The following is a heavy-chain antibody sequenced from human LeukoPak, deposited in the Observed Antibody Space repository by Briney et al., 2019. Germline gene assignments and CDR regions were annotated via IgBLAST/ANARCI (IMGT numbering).Heavy chain of an antibody. Sequence: SETLSLTCTVSGGSISSYYWSWIRQPPGKGLEWIGYIYYSGSTNYNPSLKSRVTISVDTSKSQFSLKLKSVTAADTAVYYCARDRGAAWWYFDLGGRGTLVTVSS. CDR1: GGSISSYY. D-gene: IGHD3-10*01. J-gene: IGHJ2*01. CDR2: IYYSGST. CDR3: ARDRGAAWWYFDL. V-gene: IGHV4-59*01.